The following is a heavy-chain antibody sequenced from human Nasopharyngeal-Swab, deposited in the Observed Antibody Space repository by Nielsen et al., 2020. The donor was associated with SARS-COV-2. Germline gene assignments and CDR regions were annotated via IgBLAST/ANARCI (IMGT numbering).Heavy chain of an antibody. CDR2: INTNSGGT. J-gene: IGHJ6*02. CDR1: AYTFSGYY. V-gene: IGHV1-2*06. Sequence: ASSKISCNASAYTFSGYYMLWVRRAPGQGLEWMGRINTNSGGTNYAQKSQGRLTIIRDTSIRTSFLELSRLRSADTAVYYCSRDPTSVAGTGDYYYGMDVWGQGTTVTVSS. D-gene: IGHD6-19*01. CDR3: SRDPTSVAGTGDYYYGMDV.